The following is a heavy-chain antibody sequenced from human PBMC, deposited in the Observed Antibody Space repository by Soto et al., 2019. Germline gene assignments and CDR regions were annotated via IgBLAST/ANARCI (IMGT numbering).Heavy chain of an antibody. CDR3: AHNSDSSGYYYVRYYIDY. CDR1: GFSLIASGVG. CDR2: VYWNDDK. D-gene: IGHD3-22*01. Sequence: QITLKESGPPLVNPTQTLTLTCTFSGFSLIASGVGVGWIRQPPGGALEWLALVYWNDDKRYSPSLRSRLTITKDTSKNQVVLTVTNMDPVDTATYYCAHNSDSSGYYYVRYYIDYWGQGTLVTVSS. V-gene: IGHV2-5*01. J-gene: IGHJ4*02.